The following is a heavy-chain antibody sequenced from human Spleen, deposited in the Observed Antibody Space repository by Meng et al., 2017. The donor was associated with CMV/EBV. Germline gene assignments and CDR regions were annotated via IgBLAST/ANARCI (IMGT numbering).Heavy chain of an antibody. V-gene: IGHV4-59*01. J-gene: IGHJ4*02. Sequence: ESLKISCAASGFTFSNYWMHWVRQAPGKGLEWIGSIYYGGSTYYNPSLKSRVSISVDTSNNQFSLRLSSVTAADTAVYYCARGYGGYFDYWGQGTLVTVSS. CDR2: IYYGGST. D-gene: IGHD5-12*01. CDR1: GFTFSNYW. CDR3: ARGYGGYFDY.